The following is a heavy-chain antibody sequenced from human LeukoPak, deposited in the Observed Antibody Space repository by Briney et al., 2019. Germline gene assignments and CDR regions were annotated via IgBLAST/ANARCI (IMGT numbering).Heavy chain of an antibody. CDR3: ARGPLYYYHSSDSTYNWFDP. CDR2: IIPIFGTA. CDR1: GGTFIIYA. Sequence: SVKVSCRASGGTFIIYAISWVRQAPGQGLEWMGGIIPIFGTANYAQKFQGRVTITTDESTSTAYMELSSLRSEDTAVYYGARGPLYYYHSSDSTYNWFDPWGQGTLVTVSS. D-gene: IGHD3-22*01. J-gene: IGHJ5*02. V-gene: IGHV1-69*05.